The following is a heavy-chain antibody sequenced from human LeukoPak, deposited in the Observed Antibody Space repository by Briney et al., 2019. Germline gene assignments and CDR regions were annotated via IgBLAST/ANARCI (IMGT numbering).Heavy chain of an antibody. CDR3: ARTSIVAARPRGLDY. CDR2: IIPIFGTT. Sequence: SVKVSCKASGGTFSSYAINWVRQAPGQGLEWMGGIIPIFGTTNYAQKFQGRVTITADESTSTAYMELTSLRSGDTAVYYCARTSIVAARPRGLDYWGQGTLVTVSS. D-gene: IGHD6-13*01. J-gene: IGHJ4*02. CDR1: GGTFSSYA. V-gene: IGHV1-69*13.